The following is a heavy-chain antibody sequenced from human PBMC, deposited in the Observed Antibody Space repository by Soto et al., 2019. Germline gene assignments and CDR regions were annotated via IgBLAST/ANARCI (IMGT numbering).Heavy chain of an antibody. D-gene: IGHD4-17*01. CDR1: GGSFSGYY. CDR2: INHSGST. V-gene: IGHV4-34*01. Sequence: QVQLQQWGAGLLKPSETLSLNCAVYGGSFSGYYWNWIRQPPGKGLEWIGEINHSGSTNYNPSLKSRXXLXVXXSKTQFSLKLNSVTAADTAVYYCASRPHGDYELDYWGQGTLVTVSS. CDR3: ASRPHGDYELDY. J-gene: IGHJ4*02.